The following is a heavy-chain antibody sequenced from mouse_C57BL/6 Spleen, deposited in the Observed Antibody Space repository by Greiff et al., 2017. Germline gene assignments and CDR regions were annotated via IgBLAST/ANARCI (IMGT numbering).Heavy chain of an antibody. CDR2: IYPRSGNT. D-gene: IGHD1-1*01. Sequence: VKLMESGAELARPGASVKLSCKASGYTFTSYGISWVKQRTGQGLEWIGEIYPRSGNTYYNEKFKGKATLTADKSSSTAYMGLRSLTSEDSAVYFCARYTTVVAYYCAMDCWGQGTSVTVSS. CDR3: ARYTTVVAYYCAMDC. J-gene: IGHJ4*01. V-gene: IGHV1-81*01. CDR1: GYTFTSYG.